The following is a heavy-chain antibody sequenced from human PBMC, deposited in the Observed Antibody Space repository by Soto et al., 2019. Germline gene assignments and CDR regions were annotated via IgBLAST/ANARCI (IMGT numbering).Heavy chain of an antibody. Sequence: QAQLVQSGAEVKKPGSSVRLSCSTSGGSFSSYTLNWVRQAPGQGLEWLGRIIPVLTITDYAQKFRGRLTISAXKXANTAYMELTSLRSDDTAVYYCARRRYCGADCYKNYYFGMDVWGQGTTVTVSS. CDR1: GGSFSSYT. V-gene: IGHV1-69*02. D-gene: IGHD2-21*02. CDR2: IIPVLTIT. J-gene: IGHJ6*02. CDR3: ARRRYCGADCYKNYYFGMDV.